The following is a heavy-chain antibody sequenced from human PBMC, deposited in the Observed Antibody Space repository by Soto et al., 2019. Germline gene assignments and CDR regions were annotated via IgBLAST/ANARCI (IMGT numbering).Heavy chain of an antibody. D-gene: IGHD4-17*01. CDR3: ARGGRLRSPFGY. Sequence: SETLSLPCAVYGGSLSDYYWTWIRQPPGKGLEWIGEIKHSGTTTHNPSLKSRVTMSVDTSKNQFSLNLTSVTAADTAIYYCARGGRLRSPFGYWGQGILVTVSS. J-gene: IGHJ4*02. CDR2: IKHSGTT. V-gene: IGHV4-34*01. CDR1: GGSLSDYY.